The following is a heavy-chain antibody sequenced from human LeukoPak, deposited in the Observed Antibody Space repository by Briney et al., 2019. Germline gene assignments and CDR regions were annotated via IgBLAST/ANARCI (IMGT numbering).Heavy chain of an antibody. D-gene: IGHD2-2*01. J-gene: IGHJ4*02. V-gene: IGHV3-23*01. Sequence: GGSLRLSCAVSGITLSNYGMSWVRQAPGKGLEWVAGISDRGGSTNYADSVKGRFTVSRDNSKNTLFLQMSSLRVEDTAVYYCTKEGFGPADSDYWGQGTLVTVSS. CDR2: ISDRGGST. CDR3: TKEGFGPADSDY. CDR1: GITLSNYG.